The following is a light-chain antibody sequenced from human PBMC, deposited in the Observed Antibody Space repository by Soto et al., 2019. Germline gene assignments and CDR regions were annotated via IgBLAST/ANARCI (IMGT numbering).Light chain of an antibody. CDR2: GAS. Sequence: EIVLPQSPGTLSLSPGERATLSCRASQSVSSNYLAWYQQKRGQAPRLRIYGASSRATGIPTRFSGSGSGTDFTFTISSLEPEDFAVYYCQQYDTSPRTFGQGTKVEI. CDR3: QQYDTSPRT. V-gene: IGKV3-20*01. J-gene: IGKJ1*01. CDR1: QSVSSNY.